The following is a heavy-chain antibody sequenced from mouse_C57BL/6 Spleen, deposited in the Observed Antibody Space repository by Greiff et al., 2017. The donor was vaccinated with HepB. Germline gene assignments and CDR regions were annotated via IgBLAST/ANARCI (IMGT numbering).Heavy chain of an antibody. CDR2: INPNNGGT. J-gene: IGHJ2*01. CDR3: ARKGNHFDY. Sequence: VQLQQSGPELVKPGASVKISCKASGYTFTDYYMNWVKQSHGKSLEWIGDINPNNGGTSYNQKFKGKATLTVDKSSSTAYMELRSLTSEDSAVYYCARKGNHFDYWGQGTTLTVSS. V-gene: IGHV1-26*01. D-gene: IGHD2-1*01. CDR1: GYTFTDYY.